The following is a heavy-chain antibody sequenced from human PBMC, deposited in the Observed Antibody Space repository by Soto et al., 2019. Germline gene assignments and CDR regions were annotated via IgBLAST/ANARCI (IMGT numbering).Heavy chain of an antibody. J-gene: IGHJ5*02. CDR2: IYSTGAT. CDR3: ARTRVRALTAGESDP. D-gene: IGHD5-18*01. CDR1: GGSISGHY. Sequence: PSETLSLTCTVSGGSISGHYWSWIRQTAGKGLEWIGRIYSTGATNYNPSLSSRASMSIDTSKNQISLNLTSVTAADTAMYYCARTRVRALTAGESDPWGQGTLVTVSS. V-gene: IGHV4-4*07.